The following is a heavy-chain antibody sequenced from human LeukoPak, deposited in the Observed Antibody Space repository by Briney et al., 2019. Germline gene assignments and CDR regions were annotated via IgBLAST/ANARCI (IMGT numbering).Heavy chain of an antibody. V-gene: IGHV3-30*02. CDR1: GFTFSSYE. CDR3: AKDGGGGNSYFDY. D-gene: IGHD4-23*01. CDR2: VRIGGTGPDK. Sequence: PGGPLRLSCAASGFTFSSYEMNWVRQAPGKGLEWVAFVRIGGTGPDKSCADSVKDRFTISRDNSKNTVHLQMNSLRSEDTAVYYCAKDGGGGNSYFDYWGQGTLVTVSS. J-gene: IGHJ4*02.